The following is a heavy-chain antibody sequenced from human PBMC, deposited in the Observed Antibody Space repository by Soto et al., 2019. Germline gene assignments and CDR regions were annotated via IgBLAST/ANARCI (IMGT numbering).Heavy chain of an antibody. Sequence: QVQLVQSGGEVKKPGASVKVSCKTSGYSFTTYGISWVRQAPGQGLEWMGWISAYNGNTNYAQKLQGRVTMTTDTSTSTAYMELRSLRSDATAGYYCAREGPAPYYYYGMDVWGQGSTVTVSS. CDR1: GYSFTTYG. CDR2: ISAYNGNT. CDR3: AREGPAPYYYYGMDV. V-gene: IGHV1-18*01. J-gene: IGHJ6*02.